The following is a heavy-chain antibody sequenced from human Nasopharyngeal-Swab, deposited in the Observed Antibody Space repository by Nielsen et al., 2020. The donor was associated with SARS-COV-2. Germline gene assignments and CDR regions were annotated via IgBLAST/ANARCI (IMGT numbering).Heavy chain of an antibody. J-gene: IGHJ4*02. Sequence: SETLSLTSAVSGGSISSGFYSWSWIRQPPGKGLEWIGYIYHSGNTDYNPSLKSRVTISVDRSKNQFSLRLSSVTAADTAVYYCARKYCNGDCYFDYWGQGTLVTVSS. CDR3: ARKYCNGDCYFDY. CDR1: GGSISSGFYS. CDR2: IYHSGNT. D-gene: IGHD2-21*02. V-gene: IGHV4-30-2*01.